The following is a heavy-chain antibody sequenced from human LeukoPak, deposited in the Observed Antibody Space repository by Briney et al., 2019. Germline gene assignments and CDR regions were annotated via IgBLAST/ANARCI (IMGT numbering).Heavy chain of an antibody. CDR1: GGSITSYF. CDR3: AREREYYYDSSGYYSDAFDI. D-gene: IGHD3-22*01. Sequence: SETLSLTCAVSGGSITSYFWSWIRQPPGKGLEWIGYFYDSGSTKYNPSLKSRVTISVDTSENQFSLKLNSVTAADTAVYYCAREREYYYDSSGYYSDAFDIWGQGTMVTVSS. CDR2: FYDSGST. V-gene: IGHV4-59*01. J-gene: IGHJ3*02.